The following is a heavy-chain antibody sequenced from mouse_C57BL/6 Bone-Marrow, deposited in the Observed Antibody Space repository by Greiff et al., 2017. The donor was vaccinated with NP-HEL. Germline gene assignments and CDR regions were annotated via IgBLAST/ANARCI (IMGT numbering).Heavy chain of an antibody. CDR1: GYTFTSYW. Sequence: QVQLQQSGAELVMPGASVKLSCKASGYTFTSYWMHWVKQRPGQGLEWIGEIDPSDSYTNYNQKFKGKSTLTVDKSSSTAYMQLSSLTSEDSAVYYCARWDGYPYYYAMDYWGQGTSVTVSS. V-gene: IGHV1-69*01. CDR3: ARWDGYPYYYAMDY. J-gene: IGHJ4*01. D-gene: IGHD2-3*01. CDR2: IDPSDSYT.